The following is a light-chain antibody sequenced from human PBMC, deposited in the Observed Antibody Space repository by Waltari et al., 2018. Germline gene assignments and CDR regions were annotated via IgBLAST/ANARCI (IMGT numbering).Light chain of an antibody. CDR1: QSISHY. CDR2: QAS. CDR3: QHYVNLPAT. Sequence: EVVLTQSPGTLSLSTGEGATLSCRASQSISHYLAWYQQKPGQAPRLLIYQASSRATVIPDRFSGSGSVTDFSLTISRLEPEDFAVYYCQHYVNLPATFGQGTKVEIK. V-gene: IGKV3-20*01. J-gene: IGKJ1*01.